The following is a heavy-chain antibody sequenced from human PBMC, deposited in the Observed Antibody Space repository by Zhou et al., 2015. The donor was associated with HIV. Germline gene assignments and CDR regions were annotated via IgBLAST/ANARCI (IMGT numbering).Heavy chain of an antibody. CDR3: AREGTFRDGYNSGADAFDI. V-gene: IGHV1-69*12. D-gene: IGHD5-24*01. J-gene: IGHJ3*02. CDR1: GGTFSSYA. CDR2: IIPIFGTA. Sequence: QVQLVQSGAEVKKPGSSVKVSCKASGGTFSSYAISWVRQAPGQGLEWMGGIIPIFGTANYAQKFQGRVTITADESTSTAYMELSSLRSEDTAVYYCAREGTFRDGYNSGADAFDIWGQGTMVTVSS.